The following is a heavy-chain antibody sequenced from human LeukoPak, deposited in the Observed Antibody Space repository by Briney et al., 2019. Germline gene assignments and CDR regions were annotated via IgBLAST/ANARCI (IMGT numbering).Heavy chain of an antibody. J-gene: IGHJ4*02. CDR2: ITASSSYT. Sequence: GGSLRLSCAASGFTFSTYSMNWVRQAPGKGLEWVSSITASSSYTYYADSVKGQFTISRDNTKNSLYLQMNSLRAEDTGIYYCAREDYYESGTDDYWGQGTLVTVFS. CDR3: AREDYYESGTDDY. V-gene: IGHV3-21*01. D-gene: IGHD3-10*01. CDR1: GFTFSTYS.